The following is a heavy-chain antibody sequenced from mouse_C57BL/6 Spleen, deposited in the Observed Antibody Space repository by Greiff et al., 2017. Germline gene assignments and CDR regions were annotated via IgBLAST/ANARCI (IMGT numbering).Heavy chain of an antibody. CDR1: GYTFTSYW. CDR3: ARSAQLSLYCDY. Sequence: QVQLQQPGAELVRPGSSVKLSCKASGYTFTSYWMHWVKQRPIQGLEWIGNIDPSDSETHYNQKFKDKATLTVDKSSSTAYMQLSSLTSEDSAVYYCARSAQLSLYCDYWGQGTTLTVSS. CDR2: IDPSDSET. J-gene: IGHJ2*01. D-gene: IGHD3-1*01. V-gene: IGHV1-52*01.